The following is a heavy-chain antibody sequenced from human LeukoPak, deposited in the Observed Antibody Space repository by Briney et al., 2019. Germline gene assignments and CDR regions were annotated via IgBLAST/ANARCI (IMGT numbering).Heavy chain of an antibody. CDR2: IRPNSGGI. Sequence: ASVKVSCKASGYTLTDHRLIWVRQAPGQGLEWMGWIRPNSGGIKYAQEFQGRVTMTRDTSISTAYMELTSLTSDDTAIYYCARDPVDGYSHYDFWGQGTLVTVSS. CDR1: GYTLTDHR. J-gene: IGHJ4*02. D-gene: IGHD5-24*01. V-gene: IGHV1-2*02. CDR3: ARDPVDGYSHYDF.